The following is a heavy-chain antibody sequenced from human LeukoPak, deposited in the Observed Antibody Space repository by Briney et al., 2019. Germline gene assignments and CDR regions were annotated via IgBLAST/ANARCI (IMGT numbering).Heavy chain of an antibody. CDR1: GFTFSSYS. CDR3: SGAFSGHVDAFDI. CDR2: ISSSSSYI. Sequence: RGSLRLSCAASGFTFSSYSMNWVRQAPGKGLEWVSSISSSSSYIYYADSVKGRFTISRDNAKNSLYLQMNSLRAEDTAVYYWSGAFSGHVDAFDIWGQGTMVTVSS. D-gene: IGHD5-12*01. J-gene: IGHJ3*02. V-gene: IGHV3-21*01.